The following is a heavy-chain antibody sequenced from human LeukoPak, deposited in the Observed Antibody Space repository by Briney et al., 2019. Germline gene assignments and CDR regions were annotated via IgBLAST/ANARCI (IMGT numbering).Heavy chain of an antibody. V-gene: IGHV4-39*07. Sequence: PSETLSLTCTVSGGSISSSSYYWGWLRQPPGKGLEWIGSIYYSGSTYYNPSLKSRVTISVDTSKNQFSLKLSSVTAADTAVYYCARASGRWLQLGFDYWGQGTLVTVSS. CDR2: IYYSGST. CDR3: ARASGRWLQLGFDY. CDR1: GGSISSSSYY. D-gene: IGHD5-24*01. J-gene: IGHJ4*02.